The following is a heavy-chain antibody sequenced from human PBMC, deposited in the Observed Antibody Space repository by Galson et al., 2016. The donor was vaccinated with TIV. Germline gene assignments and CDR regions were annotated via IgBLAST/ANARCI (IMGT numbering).Heavy chain of an antibody. CDR3: AKEVSTVPYRIDL. CDR2: ISASGGHT. V-gene: IGHV3-23*01. Sequence: SLRLSCAPSGFTIGTYAMSWVRQAPGKGLAWVSAISASGGHTFYAGSVKGRFTISRDNSRNTLYLQMHGLRPEDTAVYYCAKEVSTVPYRIDLWGQGTTVTVSS. D-gene: IGHD5/OR15-5a*01. J-gene: IGHJ6*02. CDR1: GFTIGTYA.